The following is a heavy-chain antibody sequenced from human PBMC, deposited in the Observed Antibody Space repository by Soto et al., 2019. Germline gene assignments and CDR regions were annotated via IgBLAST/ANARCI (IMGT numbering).Heavy chain of an antibody. CDR1: GGTFSSYA. CDR3: SRSQGSSTSLEIYYYYYYGMDV. Sequence: QVQLVQSGAEVKKPGSSVKVSCKASGGTFSSYAISWVRQAPGQGLEWMGGIIPISGTANYAQKFQGRVTITADESTNMELSSRRSEDTAVYYCSRSQGSSTSLEIYYYYYYGMDVWGQGTTVTVSS. CDR2: IIPISGTA. D-gene: IGHD2-2*01. J-gene: IGHJ6*02. V-gene: IGHV1-69*01.